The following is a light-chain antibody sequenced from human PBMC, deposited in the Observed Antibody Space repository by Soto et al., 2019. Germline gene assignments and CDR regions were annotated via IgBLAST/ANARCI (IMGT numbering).Light chain of an antibody. CDR1: SSDVGAYNY. CDR3: TAYVGNDVWG. Sequence: QSALTQPPSASGSPGQSVTISCTGTSSDVGAYNYVSWYQQYPGKAPKLMIYEVTMRPSGVPDRFSGSKSGNTASLTVSGLHAEDAGDYYCTAYVGNDVWGFGGVTKVTVL. V-gene: IGLV2-8*01. J-gene: IGLJ3*02. CDR2: EVT.